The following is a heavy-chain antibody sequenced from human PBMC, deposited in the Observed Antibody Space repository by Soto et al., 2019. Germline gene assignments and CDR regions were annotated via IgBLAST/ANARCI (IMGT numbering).Heavy chain of an antibody. Sequence: GASVKVSCKASGGTFSSSAISWVRQAPGQGLEWLGVIITISGTANHAQNFQGRVTITADESTSTAYMELRSLRSEDTDVYYCARDVDKAMVAEGYFDYWGQGTLVTVSS. CDR1: GGTFSSSA. J-gene: IGHJ4*02. V-gene: IGHV1-69*13. D-gene: IGHD5-18*01. CDR2: IITISGTA. CDR3: ARDVDKAMVAEGYFDY.